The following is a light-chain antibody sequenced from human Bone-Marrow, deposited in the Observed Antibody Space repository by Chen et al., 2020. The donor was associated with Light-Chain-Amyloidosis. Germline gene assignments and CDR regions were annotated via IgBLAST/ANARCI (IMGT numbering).Light chain of an antibody. CDR1: NLGSTS. V-gene: IGLV3-21*02. Sequence: SSVLTHPSSVSVAPGQTATIACGGNNLGSTSVHWYQQTPGQAPLRVVYDDSDRPSGIPERLSGSNSGNTATLTISRVEAGDEADYYCQVWDRSSDRPVFGGGTKLTVL. J-gene: IGLJ3*02. CDR2: DDS. CDR3: QVWDRSSDRPV.